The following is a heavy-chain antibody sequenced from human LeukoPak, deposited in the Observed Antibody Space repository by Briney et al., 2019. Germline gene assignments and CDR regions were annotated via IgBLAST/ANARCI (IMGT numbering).Heavy chain of an antibody. Sequence: GGSLRLSCAASGFTFSSYAMSWFRQAPGKGLVWVSAISGSGGSTYYADSVKGRFTISRDNSKNALYLQMNSLRPEDTAVYYCAKEGAIVVVVAATAPNWFDPWGQGTLVTVSS. J-gene: IGHJ5*02. V-gene: IGHV3-23*01. D-gene: IGHD2-15*01. CDR1: GFTFSSYA. CDR2: ISGSGGST. CDR3: AKEGAIVVVVAATAPNWFDP.